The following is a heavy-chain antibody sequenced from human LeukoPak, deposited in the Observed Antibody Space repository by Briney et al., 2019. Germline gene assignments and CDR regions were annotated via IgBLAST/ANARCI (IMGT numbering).Heavy chain of an antibody. D-gene: IGHD3-3*01. J-gene: IGHJ4*02. V-gene: IGHV3-23*01. Sequence: GGSLRLSCAASGFTFSSYAMSWVRQAPGKGLEWVSAISGSGGSTHYADSVKGRFTISRDNSKNTLYLQMNSLRAEDTAVYYCAKSRIPFYTKAPFDYWGQGTLVTVSS. CDR2: ISGSGGST. CDR1: GFTFSSYA. CDR3: AKSRIPFYTKAPFDY.